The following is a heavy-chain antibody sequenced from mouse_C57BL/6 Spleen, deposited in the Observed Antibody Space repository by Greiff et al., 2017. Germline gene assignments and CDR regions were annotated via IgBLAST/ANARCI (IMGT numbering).Heavy chain of an antibody. D-gene: IGHD4-1*01. CDR1: GYTFTSYW. Sequence: QVHVKQSGAELVRPGSSVKLSCKASGYTFTSYWMHWVKQRPIQGLEWIGNIDPSDSETHYNQKFKDKATLTVDKSSSTAYMQLSSLTSEDSAVYYCATTGSQFDYWGQGTTLTVSS. CDR3: ATTGSQFDY. J-gene: IGHJ2*01. V-gene: IGHV1-52*01. CDR2: IDPSDSET.